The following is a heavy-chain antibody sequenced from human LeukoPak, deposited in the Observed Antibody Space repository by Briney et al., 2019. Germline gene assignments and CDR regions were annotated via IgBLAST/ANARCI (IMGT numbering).Heavy chain of an antibody. J-gene: IGHJ2*01. V-gene: IGHV1-69*05. CDR2: IIPIFGTA. D-gene: IGHD6-6*01. CDR1: GGTFSSYA. Sequence: GASVKVSCKASGGTFSSYAISWVRQAPGQGLEWMGGIIPIFGTANYAQKIQGGVTITTDESTSTAYMELSSLRSEDTAVYYCARDGCSSSWPQGWYFDLWGRGTLVTVSS. CDR3: ARDGCSSSWPQGWYFDL.